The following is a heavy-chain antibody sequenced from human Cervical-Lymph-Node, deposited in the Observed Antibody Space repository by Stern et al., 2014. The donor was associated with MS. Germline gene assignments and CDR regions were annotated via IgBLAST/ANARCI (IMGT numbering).Heavy chain of an antibody. Sequence: QVQLGQSGGGVVQPGRSLRLSCGASGFTFNAYSMLWVRQAPGKGLEWVAVMSSDGSKKYYAASVRDRFSISRDNSRNTLSLQMNSLRPEDTGVYYCAKVGRKNRVIFPHQNYYYGMDVWGQRTTVTVSS. CDR1: GFTFNAYS. J-gene: IGHJ6*02. V-gene: IGHV3-30*01. D-gene: IGHD2-21*01. CDR3: AKVGRKNRVIFPHQNYYYGMDV. CDR2: MSSDGSKK.